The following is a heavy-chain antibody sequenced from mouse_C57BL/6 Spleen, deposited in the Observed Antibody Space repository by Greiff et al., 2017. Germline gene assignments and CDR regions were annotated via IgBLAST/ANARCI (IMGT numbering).Heavy chain of an antibody. CDR3: ARSGYYGSSPWFAD. J-gene: IGHJ3*01. CDR2: IYPGDGDT. D-gene: IGHD1-1*01. CDR1: GYAFSRYW. V-gene: IGHV1-80*01. Sequence: VQLQQSGAELVKPGASVKISCKASGYAFSRYWMNWVKQRPGKGLEWIGQIYPGDGDTNYNGKVKGKATLTADKSSSTAYMQLRSLNSEDSAFYFCARSGYYGSSPWFADWGQGTLVTVSA.